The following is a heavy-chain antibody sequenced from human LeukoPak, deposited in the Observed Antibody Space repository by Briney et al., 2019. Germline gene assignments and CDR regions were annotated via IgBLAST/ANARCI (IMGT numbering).Heavy chain of an antibody. V-gene: IGHV3-23*01. J-gene: IGHJ4*02. CDR2: ISSTVINT. D-gene: IGHD3-3*01. Sequence: GGSLRLSCAASGFTFSNYAMTWVRQAPGKGLEWVSGISSTVINTYNADSVKGRFTIPRDNSKNTLYLQMNSLRADDTAIYYCAKGTVRFLEWSQRGYFDYWGQGILVTVSS. CDR3: AKGTVRFLEWSQRGYFDY. CDR1: GFTFSNYA.